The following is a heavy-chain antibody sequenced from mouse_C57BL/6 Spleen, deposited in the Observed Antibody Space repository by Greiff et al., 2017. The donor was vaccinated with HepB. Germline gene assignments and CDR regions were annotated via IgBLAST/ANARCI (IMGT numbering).Heavy chain of an antibody. V-gene: IGHV1-50*01. CDR1: GYTFTSYW. D-gene: IGHD1-1*01. CDR2: IDPSDSYT. CDR3: ARSETTVVATDYAMDY. J-gene: IGHJ4*01. Sequence: QVQLQQPGAELVKPGASVKLSCKASGYTFTSYWMQWVKQRPGQGLEWIGEIDPSDSYTNYNQKFKGKAKLTVDTSSSTAYMQLSSLTSEDSAVYYCARSETTVVATDYAMDYWGQGTSVTVSS.